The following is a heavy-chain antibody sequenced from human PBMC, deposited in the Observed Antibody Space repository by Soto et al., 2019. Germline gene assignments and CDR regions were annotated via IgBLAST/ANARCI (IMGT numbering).Heavy chain of an antibody. CDR3: ARDSAYFDS. J-gene: IGHJ4*02. V-gene: IGHV4-61*01. CDR2: VYHTGRT. Sequence: QVQLQESGPGLVKPSETLSLTCTVSGGSFKSGSYSWSWIRQPPGKGMELIGHVYHTGRTSYNPSHKSLISISMDTSKNQFAWKLDSVTAADTAVYFCARDSAYFDSWGQGTLVTVSS. CDR1: GGSFKSGSYS.